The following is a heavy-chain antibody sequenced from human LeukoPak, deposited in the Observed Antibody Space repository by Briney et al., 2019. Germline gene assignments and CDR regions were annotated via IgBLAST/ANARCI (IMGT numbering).Heavy chain of an antibody. Sequence: GESLKISCKGSAVTFNNYWIGWVRQLPGKGLDWMGMIYPGDSETRYSPSFQGQVTMSVDKSVNTAYLHWAGLKASDTAMYFCARLATRLLDHWGQGTRVTVSS. J-gene: IGHJ4*02. CDR3: ARLATRLLDH. CDR2: IYPGDSET. D-gene: IGHD6-6*01. CDR1: AVTFNNYW. V-gene: IGHV5-51*01.